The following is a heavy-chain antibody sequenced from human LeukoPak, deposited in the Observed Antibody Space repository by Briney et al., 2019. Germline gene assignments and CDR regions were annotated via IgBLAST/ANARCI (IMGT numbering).Heavy chain of an antibody. Sequence: SETLSLTCTVSGGSISSGGYYWSWIRQHLGKGLEWIRYIYYSGSTYYNPSLKSRVTISVDTSKNQFSLKLSSVTAADTAVYYCARKMSSIAARPPYYYYYYMDVWGKGTTVTVSS. V-gene: IGHV4-31*03. D-gene: IGHD6-6*01. CDR3: ARKMSSIAARPPYYYYYYMDV. CDR1: GGSISSGGYY. J-gene: IGHJ6*03. CDR2: IYYSGST.